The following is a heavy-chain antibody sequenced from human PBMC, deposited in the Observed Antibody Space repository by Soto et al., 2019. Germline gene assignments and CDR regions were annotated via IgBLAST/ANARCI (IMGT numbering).Heavy chain of an antibody. V-gene: IGHV1-8*01. CDR1: GYTFTSYD. Sequence: ASVKVSCKASGYTFTSYDINWVRQATGQGLEWMGWMNPNSGNTGYAQKFQGRVTMTRNTSISTAYMELSSLRSEDTAVYYCASRAYDYIWGSYRDDQPHFDYWGQGTLVTVSS. J-gene: IGHJ4*02. CDR3: ASRAYDYIWGSYRDDQPHFDY. CDR2: MNPNSGNT. D-gene: IGHD3-16*02.